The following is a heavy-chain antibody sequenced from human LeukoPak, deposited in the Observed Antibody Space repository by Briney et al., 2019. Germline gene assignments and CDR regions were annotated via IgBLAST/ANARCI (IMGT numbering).Heavy chain of an antibody. CDR1: GGSISSSGYY. D-gene: IGHD1-26*01. V-gene: IGHV4-39*01. Sequence: WATLTLTCTVSGGSISSSGYYWGWIRRPPGKGLEWIASIYYSGSTYYNPSLKSRVTISVDTSKNQLSLKLSSLTAADTAVYYCARHEYSGSYYGLSWFDPWGQGTLVTVSS. CDR2: IYYSGST. CDR3: ARHEYSGSYYGLSWFDP. J-gene: IGHJ5*02.